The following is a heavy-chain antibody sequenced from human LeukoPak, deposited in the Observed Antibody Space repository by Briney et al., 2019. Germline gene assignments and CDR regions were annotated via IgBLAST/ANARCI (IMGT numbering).Heavy chain of an antibody. V-gene: IGHV3-30*03. CDR2: ISYDGSNK. Sequence: GRSLRLSCAASGFTFSSYGMHWVRQAPGKGLEWVAVISYDGSNKYYADSVKGRFTISRDNSKNTLYLQMNSLRAEDTAIYYCATFSGAHHKTFDSWGQGTLVTVSS. CDR3: ATFSGAHHKTFDS. CDR1: GFTFSSYG. D-gene: IGHD1-14*01. J-gene: IGHJ4*02.